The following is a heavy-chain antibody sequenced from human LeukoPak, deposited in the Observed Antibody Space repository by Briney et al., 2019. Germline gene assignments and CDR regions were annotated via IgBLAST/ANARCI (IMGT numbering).Heavy chain of an antibody. D-gene: IGHD1-1*01. CDR3: ARDLELERNRWNYFES. Sequence: PSETLSLTCTVSGGSISSFFWXXXRQPPGXXXXXXXXXHXXGXSKYXPSXKXXXSLXXXXSKEQFSLRLSSVTAADTAVYYCARDLELERNRWNYFESWGQGTLVTVSS. CDR2: XHXXGXS. CDR1: GGSISSFF. J-gene: IGHJ4*02. V-gene: IGHV4-59*01.